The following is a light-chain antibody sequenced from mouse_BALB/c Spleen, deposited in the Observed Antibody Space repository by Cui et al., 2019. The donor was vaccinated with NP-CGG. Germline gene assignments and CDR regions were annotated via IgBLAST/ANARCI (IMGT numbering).Light chain of an antibody. Sequence: HIVLTQSPALMSATPGEKVTMTCSASSSVSYMYWYQQKPRSSPKPWIYLTSNLASGVPARFSGSGSGTSYSLTISSMGAEDAATYYCQQWSSNPPTFGSGTKLEIK. CDR2: LTS. CDR1: SSVSY. V-gene: IGKV4-68*01. CDR3: QQWSSNPPT. J-gene: IGKJ4*01.